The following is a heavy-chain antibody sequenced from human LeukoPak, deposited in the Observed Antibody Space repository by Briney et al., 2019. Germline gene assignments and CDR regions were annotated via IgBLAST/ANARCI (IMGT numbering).Heavy chain of an antibody. D-gene: IGHD5-18*01. J-gene: IGHJ4*02. Sequence: GGSLRLSCAASGFTVSHNYMSWVRQAPGKGLEWVSVIYSGGSTYYADSVKGRFTISRDNSKNTLYLQMNSLRAEDTAVYYCARGYSYGYARYFDHWGQGTLVTVSS. V-gene: IGHV3-66*01. CDR1: GFTVSHNY. CDR2: IYSGGST. CDR3: ARGYSYGYARYFDH.